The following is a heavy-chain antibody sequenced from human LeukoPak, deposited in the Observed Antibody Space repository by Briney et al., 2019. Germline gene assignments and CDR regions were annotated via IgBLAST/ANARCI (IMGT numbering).Heavy chain of an antibody. CDR1: GGSITGSY. Sequence: SETLSLTCTVSGGSITGSYWSWIRQPPGKGLEWIGYIYYSGNTNYNPSLRSRVTISVDTSKNQFSLKVTSVTAADTAVYYCARSPQRDALDIWGQGTMVTVSS. J-gene: IGHJ3*02. V-gene: IGHV4-59*01. CDR3: ARSPQRDALDI. CDR2: IYYSGNT.